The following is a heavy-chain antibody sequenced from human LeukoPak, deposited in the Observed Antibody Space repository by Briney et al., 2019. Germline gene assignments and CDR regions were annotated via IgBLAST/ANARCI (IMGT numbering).Heavy chain of an antibody. D-gene: IGHD3-10*01. Sequence: SQTLSLTCTVSGGSISSGGYYWSWIRRHPGKGLEWIGYIYYSGSTYYNPSLKSRVTISVDTSKNQFSLKLSSVTAADTAVYYCAGDRGYYGSGSYSNWFDPWGQGTLVTVSS. J-gene: IGHJ5*02. CDR1: GGSISSGGYY. CDR2: IYYSGST. V-gene: IGHV4-31*03. CDR3: AGDRGYYGSGSYSNWFDP.